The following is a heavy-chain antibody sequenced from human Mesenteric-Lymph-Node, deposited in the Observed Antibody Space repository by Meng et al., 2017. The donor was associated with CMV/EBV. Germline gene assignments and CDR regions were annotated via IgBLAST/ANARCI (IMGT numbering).Heavy chain of an antibody. J-gene: IGHJ6*02. CDR2: ISTNNGKA. D-gene: IGHD3-10*01. CDR1: GYTFTTYG. CDR3: ARDRSQLWFGDLGRYQGLDV. V-gene: IGHV1-18*01. Sequence: ASVKVSCKASGYTFTTYGINGVRPAPGQGLEWMGWISTNNGKANYAQKLQGRVTMTIDTPTSTAYMELRSLRSDDTAVYYCARDRSQLWFGDLGRYQGLDVWGQGTTVTVSS.